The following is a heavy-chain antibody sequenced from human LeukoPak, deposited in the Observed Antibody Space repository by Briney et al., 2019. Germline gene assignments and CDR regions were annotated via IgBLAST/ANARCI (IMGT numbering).Heavy chain of an antibody. D-gene: IGHD3-3*01. J-gene: IGHJ4*02. CDR1: GFRFSSYA. Sequence: PGGSLRLSCAASGFRFSSYAMSWVRQAPGKGLEWVANIKHDGSEYYFVDSVKGRFTISRDNARNSVSLQMNSLRAEDTGVYYCAREARPGVGPSYVSRFDDWGQGTLVTVSS. CDR3: AREARPGVGPSYVSRFDD. CDR2: IKHDGSEY. V-gene: IGHV3-7*01.